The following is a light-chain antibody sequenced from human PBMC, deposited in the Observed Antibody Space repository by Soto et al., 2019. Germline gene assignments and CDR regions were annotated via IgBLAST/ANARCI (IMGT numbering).Light chain of an antibody. Sequence: DLQMTQSPSTLSASVGDRVTITCRASQSISSWLAWYQQKPGKAPKLLIYKASNLESGVPSRFSGSGSGTEFTLTISSLHADDFATYYCQQYDDYPLTFGGGTKVEIK. CDR3: QQYDDYPLT. CDR2: KAS. V-gene: IGKV1-5*03. CDR1: QSISSW. J-gene: IGKJ4*01.